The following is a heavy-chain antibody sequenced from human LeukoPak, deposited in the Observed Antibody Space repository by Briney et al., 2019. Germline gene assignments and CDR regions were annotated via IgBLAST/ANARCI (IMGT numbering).Heavy chain of an antibody. CDR2: ISGSGGST. CDR3: AKERRAYSTSAALDN. CDR1: GFTFSSYA. Sequence: GGSLRLSCAASGFTFSSYAMSWVRQAPGKGLEWVSAISGSGGSTYYADSVKGRFTISRDNSKNTLYLQMNSLRPEDTAVYYCAKERRAYSTSAALDNWGQGTLVTVSS. J-gene: IGHJ4*02. V-gene: IGHV3-23*01. D-gene: IGHD6-6*01.